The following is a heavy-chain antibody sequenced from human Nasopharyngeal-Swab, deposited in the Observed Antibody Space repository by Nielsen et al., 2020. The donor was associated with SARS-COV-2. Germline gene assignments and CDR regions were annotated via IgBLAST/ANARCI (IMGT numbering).Heavy chain of an antibody. CDR3: ARLELSLGAFDI. D-gene: IGHD3-16*02. CDR2: IYHSGST. Sequence: SETLSLTCAVSGYSISSGYYWGWIRQPPGKGLEWIGSIYHSGSTYYNPSLKSRVTISVDTSKNQFSLKLSSVTAADTAVYYCARLELSLGAFDIWGQGTMVTVSS. V-gene: IGHV4-38-2*01. J-gene: IGHJ3*02. CDR1: GYSISSGYY.